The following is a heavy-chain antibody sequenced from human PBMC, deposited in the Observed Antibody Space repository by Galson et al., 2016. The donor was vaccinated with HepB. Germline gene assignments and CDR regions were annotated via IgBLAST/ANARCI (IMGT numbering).Heavy chain of an antibody. D-gene: IGHD1-1*01. CDR3: EKGASRNVYGMDV. CDR1: GYIFTSYY. CDR2: MNPSSGST. J-gene: IGHJ6*02. Sequence: SVKVSCKASGYIFTSYYIHWVRQAPGQGLEWMGMMNPSSGSTDYAQKFQGRVTMTRDTSTSTAYMELSSLSFEDTAVYYCEKGASRNVYGMDVWGQGTTVTVS. V-gene: IGHV1-46*01.